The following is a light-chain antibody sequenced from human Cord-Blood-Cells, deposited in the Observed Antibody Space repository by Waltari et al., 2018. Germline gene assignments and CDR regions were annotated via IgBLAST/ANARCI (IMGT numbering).Light chain of an antibody. CDR3: LQDYNYPPT. J-gene: IGKJ1*01. Sequence: AIQMTQSPSSLSASVGDRVTITCRASQGIRNDLGWYQQKPGKAPKLLIYAASSLQSGVPSRFSGSGSCTDFTLTISSLQPEDFATDYCLQDYNYPPTFGQGTKVEIK. CDR2: AAS. V-gene: IGKV1-6*01. CDR1: QGIRND.